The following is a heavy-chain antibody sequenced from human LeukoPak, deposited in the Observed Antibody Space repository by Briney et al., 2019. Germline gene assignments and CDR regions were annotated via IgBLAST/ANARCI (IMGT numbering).Heavy chain of an antibody. V-gene: IGHV3-11*01. CDR2: INSDGSTI. J-gene: IGHJ4*02. CDR3: ASVLWFGGIFFDY. Sequence: PGGSLRLSCAASGFTFSDYYMSWICQAPGKGLEWVSYINSDGSTIYYADSVKGRFAISRDNAKNSLYLQMNSLRAEDTAVYYCASVLWFGGIFFDYWGQGTLVTVSS. CDR1: GFTFSDYY. D-gene: IGHD3-10*01.